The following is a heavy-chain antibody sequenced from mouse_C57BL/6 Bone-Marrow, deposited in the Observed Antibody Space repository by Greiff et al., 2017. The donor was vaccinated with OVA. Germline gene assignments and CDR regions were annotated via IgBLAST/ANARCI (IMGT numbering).Heavy chain of an antibody. CDR3: ARPYYYGSSYGFAY. J-gene: IGHJ3*01. Sequence: VKLVESGAELARPGASVKMSCKASGYTFTSYTMHWVKQRPGQGLEWIGYINPSSGYTKYNQKFKDKATLTADKSSSTAYMQLSSLTSEDSAVYYCARPYYYGSSYGFAYWGQGTLVTVSA. CDR1: GYTFTSYT. D-gene: IGHD1-1*01. CDR2: INPSSGYT. V-gene: IGHV1-4*01.